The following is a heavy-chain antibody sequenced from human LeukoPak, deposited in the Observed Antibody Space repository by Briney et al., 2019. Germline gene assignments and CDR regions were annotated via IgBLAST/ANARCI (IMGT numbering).Heavy chain of an antibody. CDR1: GFTFSSYA. V-gene: IGHV3-23*01. D-gene: IGHD6-13*01. CDR3: AKDGYSSCCYYWFDP. CDR2: ISGSGGST. J-gene: IGHJ5*02. Sequence: GGSLRLSCAASGFTFSSYAMNWVRQAPGKGLEWVSVISGSGGSTYYADSVKGRFTISRDNSKNTLYLQMNSLRAEDTAVYYCAKDGYSSCCYYWFDPWGQGTLVTVSS.